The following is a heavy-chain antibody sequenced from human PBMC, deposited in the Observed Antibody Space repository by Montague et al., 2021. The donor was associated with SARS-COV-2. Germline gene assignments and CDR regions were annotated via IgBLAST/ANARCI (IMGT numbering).Heavy chain of an antibody. Sequence: SLRLSCAASGFTFGDYGMSWVRQAPGKGLEWVSGINWNGGSTGYADSVKGRFTISRDNAKNSLYLQMNSLRAEDTALYYCASDLEWFGELVDAFDIWGQGTMVTVSS. CDR2: INWNGGST. J-gene: IGHJ3*02. CDR3: ASDLEWFGELVDAFDI. D-gene: IGHD3-10*01. V-gene: IGHV3-20*04. CDR1: GFTFGDYG.